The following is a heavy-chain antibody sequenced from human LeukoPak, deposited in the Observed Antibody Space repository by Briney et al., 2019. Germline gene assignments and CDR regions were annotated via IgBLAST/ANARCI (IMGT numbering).Heavy chain of an antibody. J-gene: IGHJ3*02. CDR1: GFTFSSYS. CDR2: ISSSSSTI. CDR3: ARVREYQLLFLSDPGAFDI. V-gene: IGHV3-48*04. D-gene: IGHD2-2*01. Sequence: GGSLRLSCAASGFTFSSYSMNWVRQAPGKGLEWVSYISSSSSTIYYADSVKGRFTISRDNAKNSLYLQMNSLRAEDTAVYYCARVREYQLLFLSDPGAFDIWGQGTMVTVSS.